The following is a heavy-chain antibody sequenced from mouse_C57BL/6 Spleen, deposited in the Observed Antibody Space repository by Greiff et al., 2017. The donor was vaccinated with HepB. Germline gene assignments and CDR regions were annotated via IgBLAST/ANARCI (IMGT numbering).Heavy chain of an antibody. CDR1: GYTFTSYG. J-gene: IGHJ3*01. CDR3: AREGPAQASF. V-gene: IGHV1-81*01. CDR2: IYPRSGNT. Sequence: VQGVESGAELARPGASVKLSCKASGYTFTSYGISWVKQRTGQGLEWIGEIYPRSGNTYYNEKFKGKATLTADKSSSTAYMELRSLTSEDSAVYFCAREGPAQASFWGQGTLVTVSA. D-gene: IGHD3-2*02.